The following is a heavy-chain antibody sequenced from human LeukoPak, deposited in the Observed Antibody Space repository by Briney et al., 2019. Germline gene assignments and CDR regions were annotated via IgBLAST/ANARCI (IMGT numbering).Heavy chain of an antibody. Sequence: ASVKVSCKASGGTFSSYAISWVRQAPGQGLEWMGRIIPILGIANYAQKFQGRVTITADKSTSTAYMELSSLRSEDTAVYYCAREEVWGIAASGLFDYWGQGTLVTVSS. CDR1: GGTFSSYA. CDR2: IIPILGIA. V-gene: IGHV1-69*04. J-gene: IGHJ4*02. D-gene: IGHD6-13*01. CDR3: AREEVWGIAASGLFDY.